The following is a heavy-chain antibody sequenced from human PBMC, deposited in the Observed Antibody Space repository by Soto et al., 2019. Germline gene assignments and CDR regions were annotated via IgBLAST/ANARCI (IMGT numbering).Heavy chain of an antibody. CDR1: GFTFSSYA. J-gene: IGHJ4*02. CDR3: AKESTVMVSSGWDFDH. D-gene: IGHD6-19*01. CDR2: ISGSGGST. V-gene: IGHV3-23*01. Sequence: GGSLRLSCAASGFTFSSYAMSWVRQAPGKGLEWVSAISGSGGSTYYADSVKGRFTISRDNSKNTLYLQMNSLRAEDTAVYYCAKESTVMVSSGWDFDHWGQGTLVTVS.